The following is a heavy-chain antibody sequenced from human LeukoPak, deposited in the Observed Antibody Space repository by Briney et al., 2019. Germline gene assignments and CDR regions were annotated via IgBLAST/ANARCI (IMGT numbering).Heavy chain of an antibody. Sequence: SETLSLTCTVSGGSISSSSYYWGWIRQPPGKGLEWIGSIYYSGSTYYNPSLKSRVTISVDTSKNQFSLKLSSVTAADTAVYYCARDPRVDYDILTGYYAWGYYFDYWGQGTLVTVSS. CDR2: IYYSGST. CDR1: GGSISSSSYY. CDR3: ARDPRVDYDILTGYYAWGYYFDY. V-gene: IGHV4-39*07. J-gene: IGHJ4*02. D-gene: IGHD3-9*01.